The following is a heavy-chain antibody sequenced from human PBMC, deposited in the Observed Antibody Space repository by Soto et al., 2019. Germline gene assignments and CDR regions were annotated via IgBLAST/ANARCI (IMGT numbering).Heavy chain of an antibody. Sequence: SETLSLTCTISGGSFGTNYWSWIRQAPGKGSEWIGYTYHTGSTKYNPSLKSRAAISVDTSKNQFSLTLTSAAAADTAVYYCATDSAGRGPFDPWGQGILVTVSS. V-gene: IGHV4-59*13. CDR1: GGSFGTNY. CDR2: TYHTGST. CDR3: ATDSAGRGPFDP. D-gene: IGHD3-10*01. J-gene: IGHJ5*02.